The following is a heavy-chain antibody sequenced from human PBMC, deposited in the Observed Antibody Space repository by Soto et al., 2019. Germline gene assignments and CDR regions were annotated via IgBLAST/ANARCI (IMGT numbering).Heavy chain of an antibody. J-gene: IGHJ5*02. V-gene: IGHV4-39*01. D-gene: IGHD3-9*01. CDR2: IYYSGST. CDR1: GGSISSSSYY. Sequence: SETLSLTCTVSGGSISSSSYYWGWIRQPPGKGLKWIGSIYYSGSTYYNPSLKSRVTISVDTSKNQFFLKLSSVTAADTAVYYCARRTANYDILTGYERWFDPWGQGTLVTVSS. CDR3: ARRTANYDILTGYERWFDP.